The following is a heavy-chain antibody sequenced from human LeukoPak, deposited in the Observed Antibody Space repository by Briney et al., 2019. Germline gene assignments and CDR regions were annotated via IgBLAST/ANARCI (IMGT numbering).Heavy chain of an antibody. CDR2: ISSSSSYI. V-gene: IGHV3-21*01. CDR3: ARMVYPVHLSSSWYRGYYCYMDV. CDR1: GFTFSSYS. Sequence: GGSLRLSCAASGFTFSSYSMNWVRQAPGKGLEWVSSISSSSSYIYYADSVKGRFTISRDNAKNSLYLQMNSLRAEDTAVYYCARMVYPVHLSSSWYRGYYCYMDVWGKGTTVTVSS. D-gene: IGHD6-13*01. J-gene: IGHJ6*03.